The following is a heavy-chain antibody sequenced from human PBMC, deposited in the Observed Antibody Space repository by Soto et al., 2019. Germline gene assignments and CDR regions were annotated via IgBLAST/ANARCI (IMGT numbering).Heavy chain of an antibody. J-gene: IGHJ5*02. D-gene: IGHD6-6*01. Sequence: ASVKVSCKASGYTFTGYYMHWVRQAPGQGLEWMGWINPNSGGTNYAQKFQGWVTMTRDTSISTAYMELSRLRSDDTAVYYCARASPTRAARGFAWFDPWGQGTLVTVSS. CDR3: ARASPTRAARGFAWFDP. V-gene: IGHV1-2*04. CDR1: GYTFTGYY. CDR2: INPNSGGT.